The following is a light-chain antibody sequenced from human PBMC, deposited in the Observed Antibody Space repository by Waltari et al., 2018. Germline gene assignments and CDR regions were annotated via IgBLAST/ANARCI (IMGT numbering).Light chain of an antibody. J-gene: IGKJ2*01. Sequence: EIVLTQSPGTLSLSPGERATLSCRASQSVSSSYLAWYQQKPGQAPRLLIYGASSRATGIPDRFSGSGSGTDFTLTISRLEPEDFAVYYCQQHGSSHGYTFGQGTKLEIK. CDR2: GAS. CDR1: QSVSSSY. CDR3: QQHGSSHGYT. V-gene: IGKV3-20*01.